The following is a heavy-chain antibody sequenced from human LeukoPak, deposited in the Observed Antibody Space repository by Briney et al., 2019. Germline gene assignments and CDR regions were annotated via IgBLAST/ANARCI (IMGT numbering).Heavy chain of an antibody. CDR1: GFTFSRYG. D-gene: IGHD3/OR15-3a*01. CDR2: ISYDGSNK. CDR3: AKAPFGGTDVTLSFDY. Sequence: GGSLRLSCAASGFTFSRYGMHWVRQAPGKGLEWGAVISYDGSNKYYADSVKGRFTISRDNSKNTLYLQMNSLRAEDTAVYYCAKAPFGGTDVTLSFDYWGQGTLVTVSS. J-gene: IGHJ4*02. V-gene: IGHV3-30*18.